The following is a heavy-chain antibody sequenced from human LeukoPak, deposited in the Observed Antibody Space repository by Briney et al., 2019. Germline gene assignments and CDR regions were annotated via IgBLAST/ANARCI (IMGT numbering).Heavy chain of an antibody. J-gene: IGHJ5*02. D-gene: IGHD3-10*01. V-gene: IGHV3-23*01. CDR2: IGGTGGNI. CDR3: AKSGITMVRGVRAAWFDP. Sequence: GGSLRLSCAASGLSFSNYAMYWVRQAPGKGLEWVSAIGGTGGNIFYTDSVKGRFTISRDNSKNTLYLQMNSLRAEDTAVYYCAKSGITMVRGVRAAWFDPWGQGTLVTVSS. CDR1: GLSFSNYA.